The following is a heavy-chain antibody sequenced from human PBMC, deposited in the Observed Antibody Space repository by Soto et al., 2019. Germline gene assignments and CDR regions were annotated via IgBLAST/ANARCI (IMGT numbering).Heavy chain of an antibody. CDR1: GGSISSGGYY. Sequence: QVQLQESGPGLVKPSQTLSLTCTVSGGSISSGGYYWSWIRQHPGKGLEWIGYIYYSGSTYYNPSLKSRVTISVDTSKNQFSLKLSSVTAADTAVYYCARSQRITMIGYGDFDIWGQGTMVTVSS. D-gene: IGHD3-22*01. V-gene: IGHV4-31*03. J-gene: IGHJ3*02. CDR3: ARSQRITMIGYGDFDI. CDR2: IYYSGST.